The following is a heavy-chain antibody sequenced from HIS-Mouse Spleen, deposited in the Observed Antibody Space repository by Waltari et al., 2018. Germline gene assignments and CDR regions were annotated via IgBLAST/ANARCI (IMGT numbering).Heavy chain of an antibody. CDR1: GGSISSSSYY. CDR3: AREIPYSSSWYDWYFDL. V-gene: IGHV4-39*07. D-gene: IGHD6-13*01. Sequence: QLQLQESGPGLVKPSETLSLTCTVSGGSISSSSYYWGWIRQPPGKGLEWIGSIYYSGGNYYTPVLKNRVTISVDTSKNQFSLKLSSVTAADTAVYYCAREIPYSSSWYDWYFDLWGRGTLVTVSS. CDR2: IYYSGGN. J-gene: IGHJ2*01.